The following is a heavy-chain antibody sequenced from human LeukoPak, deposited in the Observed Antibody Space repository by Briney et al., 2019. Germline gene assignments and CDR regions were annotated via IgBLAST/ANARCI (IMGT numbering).Heavy chain of an antibody. CDR3: ARPTLRGNYFDD. CDR1: GYTFTSYD. Sequence: GASVKVSCKASGYTFTSYDINWVRQTTGQGLEWMGWMNPNSGNTGYAQKFQGRVTMTRNTSISTAYMELSSLRSEDTAMYYCARPTLRGNYFDDWGRGTLVTVSS. J-gene: IGHJ4*02. CDR2: MNPNSGNT. V-gene: IGHV1-8*01.